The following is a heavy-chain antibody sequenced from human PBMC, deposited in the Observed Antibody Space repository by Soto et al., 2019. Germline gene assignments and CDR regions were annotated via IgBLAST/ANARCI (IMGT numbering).Heavy chain of an antibody. CDR3: ARDRSYSLDV. CDR2: INSDGSST. V-gene: IGHV3-74*01. J-gene: IGHJ6*02. Sequence: GGSLRLSCAVSGSTFSNDWMHWVRQAPGKGLVWVSHINSDGSSTNYADFVRGRFTIARDNAKNTVYLQMNSLRAEDTAVYYCARDRSYSLDVWGQGTTVTVSS. CDR1: GSTFSNDW.